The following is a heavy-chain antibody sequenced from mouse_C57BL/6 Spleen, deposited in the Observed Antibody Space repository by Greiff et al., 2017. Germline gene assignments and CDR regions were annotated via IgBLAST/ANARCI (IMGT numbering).Heavy chain of an antibody. CDR1: GFNIKDYY. Sequence: VQLQQSGAELVKPGASVKLSCTASGFNIKDYYMHWVKQRTEQGLEWIGRIDPEDGETKNAPKFQGKATITADTSSNTAYLPLSSLTSEDTSVYYCARWGYYGSKGYYAMDYWGQGTSVTVSS. V-gene: IGHV14-2*01. CDR3: ARWGYYGSKGYYAMDY. J-gene: IGHJ4*01. CDR2: IDPEDGET. D-gene: IGHD1-1*01.